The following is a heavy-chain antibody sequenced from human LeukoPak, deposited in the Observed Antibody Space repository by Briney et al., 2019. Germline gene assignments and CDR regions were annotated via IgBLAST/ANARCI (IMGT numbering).Heavy chain of an antibody. CDR2: ISSSGSFI. D-gene: IGHD2-2*01. Sequence: GGSLRLSCAGYGFSFSSSWMTWVRQAPGKGLEWVSSISSSGSFIYYADSVKGRLTTSRDNAKNSLYLQMNSLRADDTAVYYCARVVTAAWDWFDPWGQGTLVTVSS. J-gene: IGHJ5*02. V-gene: IGHV3-21*01. CDR3: ARVVTAAWDWFDP. CDR1: GFSFSSSW.